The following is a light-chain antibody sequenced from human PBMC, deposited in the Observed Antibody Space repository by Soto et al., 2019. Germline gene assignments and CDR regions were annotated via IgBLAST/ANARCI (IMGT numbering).Light chain of an antibody. Sequence: DIQMTQSPSSLSASVGDRVTITCRASQSISSYLNWYQQKPGKAPKVLIYAASSLQSGVPSRFSGSGSGTDFTLTISSLQPEHFATYYCQQSYSTPITFGQGTRLEI. CDR3: QQSYSTPIT. CDR2: AAS. J-gene: IGKJ5*01. CDR1: QSISSY. V-gene: IGKV1-39*01.